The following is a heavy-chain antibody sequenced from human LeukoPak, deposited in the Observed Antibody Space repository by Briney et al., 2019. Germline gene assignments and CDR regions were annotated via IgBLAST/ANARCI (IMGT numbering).Heavy chain of an antibody. Sequence: SETLPLTCTVSGGSISSYCWSWIRQPTGKGLEWIGYIYYSGSTNYNPSLKSRVTISVDTSKNQFSLKLSSVTAADTAVYYCARSYSGSYSLGYWGQGTPVTVSA. CDR3: ARSYSGSYSLGY. J-gene: IGHJ4*02. CDR2: IYYSGST. CDR1: GGSISSYC. V-gene: IGHV4-59*08. D-gene: IGHD1-26*01.